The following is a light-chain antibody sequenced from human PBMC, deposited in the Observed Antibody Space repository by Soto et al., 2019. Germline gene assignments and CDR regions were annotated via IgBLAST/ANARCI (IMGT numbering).Light chain of an antibody. V-gene: IGKV3-11*01. Sequence: EIVLTHSPATLSLSPGERATLSCRASQSVSSYLAWYQQKPGQAPRLLIYDASNRATGIPARFSGSRSGTDFTITISSLEPEDFAVYYCQQRSNWPPWTFGQGTKVDIK. J-gene: IGKJ1*01. CDR1: QSVSSY. CDR3: QQRSNWPPWT. CDR2: DAS.